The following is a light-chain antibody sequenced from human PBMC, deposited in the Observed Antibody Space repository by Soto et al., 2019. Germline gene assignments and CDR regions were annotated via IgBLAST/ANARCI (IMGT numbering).Light chain of an antibody. Sequence: QAVVTQEPSLTVSPGGTVTLTCGSTTGAVATGHYAYWFQQKPGQAPRPLIYDTSNKFSWTPDRFSGSLLGGKAALTLSGAQPEDEAEYSCLLYISGYVFGTGTKLTVL. V-gene: IGLV7-46*01. CDR1: TGAVATGHY. CDR3: LLYISGYV. CDR2: DTS. J-gene: IGLJ1*01.